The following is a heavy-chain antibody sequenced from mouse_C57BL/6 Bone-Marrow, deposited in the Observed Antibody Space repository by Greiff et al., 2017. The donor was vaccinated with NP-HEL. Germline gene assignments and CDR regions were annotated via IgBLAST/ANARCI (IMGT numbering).Heavy chain of an antibody. CDR2: IYPGDGDT. J-gene: IGHJ3*01. D-gene: IGHD2-4*01. Sequence: VKVVESGPELVKPGASVKISCKASGYAFSSSWMNWVKQRPGKGLEWIGRIYPGDGDTNYNGKFKGKATLTADKSSSTAYMQLSSLTSEDSAVYFCARSGRLRRWFAYWGQGTLVTVSA. V-gene: IGHV1-82*01. CDR1: GYAFSSSW. CDR3: ARSGRLRRWFAY.